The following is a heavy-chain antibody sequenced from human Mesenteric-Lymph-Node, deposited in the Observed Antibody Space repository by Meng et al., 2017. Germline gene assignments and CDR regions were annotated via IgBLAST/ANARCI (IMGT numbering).Heavy chain of an antibody. Sequence: SETLSLTCAISGDSVSSNSAAWNWIRQSPSRGLEWLGRTYYRSKLYNDYAVSVKSRMTIKPDTSKNQISLQLNSVTPEDTAVYYCASYRWGSSNVFPDILYYYYYGMDVWGQGTTVTVSS. D-gene: IGHD3-9*01. V-gene: IGHV6-1*01. CDR3: ASYRWGSSNVFPDILYYYYYGMDV. CDR2: TYYRSKLYN. J-gene: IGHJ6*02. CDR1: GDSVSSNSAA.